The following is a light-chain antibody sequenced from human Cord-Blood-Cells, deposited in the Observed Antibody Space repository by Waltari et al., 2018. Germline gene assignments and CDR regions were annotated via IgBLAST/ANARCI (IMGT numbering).Light chain of an antibody. V-gene: IGKV3-11*01. J-gene: IGKJ4*01. CDR3: QQRSNWPTLT. CDR2: DAS. Sequence: EIVLTQSPATLVLSPGERAPLSCRASQSVSNYLAWYQQKPGQAPRLLIYDASNRATGIPARFSGSGSGTDFTLTISSLEPEDFAVYYCQQRSNWPTLTFGGGTKVEIK. CDR1: QSVSNY.